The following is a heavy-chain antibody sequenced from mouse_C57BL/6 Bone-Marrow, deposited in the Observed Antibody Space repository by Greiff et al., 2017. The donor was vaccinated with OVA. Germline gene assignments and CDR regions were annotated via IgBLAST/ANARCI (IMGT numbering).Heavy chain of an antibody. J-gene: IGHJ2*01. V-gene: IGHV1-66*01. CDR1: GYSFTSYY. CDR2: IYPGSGNT. D-gene: IGHD2-3*01. Sequence: VQLQQSGPELVKPGASVKISCKASGYSFTSYYIHWVKQRPGQGLEWIGWIYPGSGNTKYNEKFKGKATLTADTSSSTAYMQLSSLTSEDSAVYYCARSRWLLPYFDDWGQGTTLTVSS. CDR3: ARSRWLLPYFDD.